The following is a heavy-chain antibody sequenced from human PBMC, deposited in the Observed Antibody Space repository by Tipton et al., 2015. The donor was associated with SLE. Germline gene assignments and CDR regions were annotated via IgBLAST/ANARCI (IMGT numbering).Heavy chain of an antibody. V-gene: IGHV4-59*01. CDR1: DSSISSNF. Sequence: TLSLTCIVSDSSISSNFWSWIRQSPGKGLEWIGYSDDIGSTNYNPSLKGRVTISVDTSKNRFSLQMRSVTAADTAVYYCARNFPPAYWGQGSLVAFSS. CDR3: ARNFPPAY. CDR2: SDDIGST. J-gene: IGHJ1*01.